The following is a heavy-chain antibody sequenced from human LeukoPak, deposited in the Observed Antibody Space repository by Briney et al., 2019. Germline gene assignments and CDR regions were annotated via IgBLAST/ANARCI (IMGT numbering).Heavy chain of an antibody. J-gene: IGHJ5*02. CDR3: ARDLDSINWYGIPPGWFDP. CDR2: IYYSGTT. D-gene: IGHD6-13*01. Sequence: SETLSLTCTVSGGSISSDNYYWGWIRQPPGNGLEWIGSIYYSGTTYYNPSLKSRVTISVDTSKNQFSLKLSSVTAADTAVYYCARDLDSINWYGIPPGWFDPWGQGTLVTVSS. CDR1: GGSISSDNYY. V-gene: IGHV4-39*07.